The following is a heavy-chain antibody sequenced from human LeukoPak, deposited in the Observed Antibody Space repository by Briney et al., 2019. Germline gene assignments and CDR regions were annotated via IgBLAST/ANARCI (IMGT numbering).Heavy chain of an antibody. CDR1: GGSISSYY. CDR2: IYYSGST. V-gene: IGHV4-59*01. CDR3: ARGKTYYDFWSGYYTPFLDY. Sequence: SETLSLTCTVSGGSISSYYWSWIRQPPGKGLEWIGYIYYSGSTNYHPSLKSRVTISVDTSKNQFSLKLSSVTAADTAVYYCARGKTYYDFWSGYYTPFLDYWGQGTLVTVSS. J-gene: IGHJ4*02. D-gene: IGHD3-3*01.